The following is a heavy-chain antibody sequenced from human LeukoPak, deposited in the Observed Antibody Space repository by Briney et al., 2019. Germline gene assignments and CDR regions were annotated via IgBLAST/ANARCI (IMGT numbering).Heavy chain of an antibody. CDR1: GYTFTFYW. D-gene: IGHD1-26*01. CDR3: ARSIVGATSVFDY. Sequence: GESLKISCKGSGYTFTFYWIAWVRQMPGKGLEWMGITYPGDSDTTYSPSFQGQVTISADKSISTAYLQWSSLKASDTAMYYCARSIVGATSVFDYWGQGTMVTASS. J-gene: IGHJ4*02. CDR2: TYPGDSDT. V-gene: IGHV5-51*01.